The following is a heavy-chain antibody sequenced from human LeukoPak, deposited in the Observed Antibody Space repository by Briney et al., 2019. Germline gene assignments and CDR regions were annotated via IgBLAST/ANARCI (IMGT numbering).Heavy chain of an antibody. J-gene: IGHJ6*03. V-gene: IGHV4-4*09. CDR3: AKKGYYYYIDV. CDR2: IYTSGST. Sequence: SETLSLTCTVSGGSISSYYWSWIRQPPGKGLEWIGYIYTSGSTNYNPSLKSRVTISVDTSKNQFSLKLTSVTAADTAVYHCAKKGYYYYIDVWGTGTTVTVS. CDR1: GGSISSYY.